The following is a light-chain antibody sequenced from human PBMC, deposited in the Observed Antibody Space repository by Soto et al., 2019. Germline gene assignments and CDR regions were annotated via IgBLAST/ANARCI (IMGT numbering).Light chain of an antibody. CDR3: HHDYERPLT. Sequence: GQPPKLLIYWASIRESGVPDRFSCSGSVRDFTLSISGLQAEDVAVYYCHHDYERPLTFGQGTLLEVK. CDR2: WAS. V-gene: IGKV4-1*01. J-gene: IGKJ5*01.